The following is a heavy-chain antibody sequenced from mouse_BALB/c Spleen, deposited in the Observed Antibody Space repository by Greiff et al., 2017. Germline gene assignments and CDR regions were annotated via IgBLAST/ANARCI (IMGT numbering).Heavy chain of an antibody. D-gene: IGHD2-3*01. V-gene: IGHV1-54*01. Sequence: VQLQQSGAELVRPGTSVKVSCKASGYAFTNYLIEWVKQRPGQGLEWIGVINPGSGGTNYNEKFKGKATLTADKSSSTAYMQLSSLTSDDSAVYFCARDDGYSFYAMDYWGQGTSVTVSS. CDR3: ARDDGYSFYAMDY. CDR1: GYAFTNYL. CDR2: INPGSGGT. J-gene: IGHJ4*01.